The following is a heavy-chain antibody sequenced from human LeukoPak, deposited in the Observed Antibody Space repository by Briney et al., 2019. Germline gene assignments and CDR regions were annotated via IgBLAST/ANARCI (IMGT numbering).Heavy chain of an antibody. V-gene: IGHV4-31*03. CDR1: GGSICSGGYY. Sequence: SQTLSLTCTVSGGSICSGGYYWSWIRQHPGKGLEWIGYIYYSGSTYYNPSLKSRVTISVDTSKNQFSLKLSSVTAADTAVYYCARWLGYCSSTSCSYFDYWGQGTLVTVSS. J-gene: IGHJ4*02. D-gene: IGHD2-2*01. CDR3: ARWLGYCSSTSCSYFDY. CDR2: IYYSGST.